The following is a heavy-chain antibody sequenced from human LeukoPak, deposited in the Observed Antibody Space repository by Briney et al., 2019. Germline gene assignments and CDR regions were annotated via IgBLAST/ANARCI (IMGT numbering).Heavy chain of an antibody. CDR1: GFTFGDYA. D-gene: IGHD6-13*01. Sequence: ALELPFATPGFTFGDYAMHLGPQASGKGLEVGSGIRWNSGSIGYADSVKGRFTISRDNAKNSLYLQMNSLRAEDTALYYCAKEREPIAAAGRSLDYWGQGTLVTVSS. CDR2: IRWNSGSI. CDR3: AKEREPIAAAGRSLDY. V-gene: IGHV3-9*01. J-gene: IGHJ4*02.